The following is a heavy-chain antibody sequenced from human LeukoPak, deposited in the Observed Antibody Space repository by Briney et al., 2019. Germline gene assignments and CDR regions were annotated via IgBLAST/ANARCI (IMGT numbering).Heavy chain of an antibody. CDR1: GFTFSSYA. D-gene: IGHD5-18*01. CDR2: ISSSSSYI. CDR3: ARAGGYSYGSPFGY. Sequence: GGSLRLSCAASGFTFSSYAMSWVRQAPGKGLEWVSSISSSSSYIYYADSVKGRFTISRDNAKNSLYLQMNSLRAEDTAVYYCARAGGYSYGSPFGYWGQGTLVTVSS. V-gene: IGHV3-21*01. J-gene: IGHJ4*02.